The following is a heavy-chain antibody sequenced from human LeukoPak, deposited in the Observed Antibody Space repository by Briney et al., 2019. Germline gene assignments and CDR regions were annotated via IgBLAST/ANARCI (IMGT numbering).Heavy chain of an antibody. CDR2: ISGSGGST. V-gene: IGHV3-23*01. D-gene: IGHD1-26*01. CDR1: GFTFSSYA. Sequence: PGGSLRLSCAASGFTFSSYAMSWVRQAPGKGLEWVSAISGSGGSTYYADSVKGRFTISRDNSKNTLYLQMNSLRAEDTAVYYCAKVASIVGATTGSYYFDYWGQGTLVTVSS. J-gene: IGHJ4*02. CDR3: AKVASIVGATTGSYYFDY.